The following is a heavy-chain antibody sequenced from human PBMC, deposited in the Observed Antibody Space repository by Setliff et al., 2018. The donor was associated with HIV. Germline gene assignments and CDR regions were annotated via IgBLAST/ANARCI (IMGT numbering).Heavy chain of an antibody. CDR3: ARHRDPPGTRWIFHYYYMDL. CDR2: IYSSGST. D-gene: IGHD5-12*01. V-gene: IGHV4-30-2*03. J-gene: IGHJ6*03. CDR1: GGSISSGGYY. Sequence: SETLSLTCAVSGGSISSGGYYWNWIRQHPGKGLEWIGSIYSSGSTSYNPSLSSRLTISVDTSKSHVSLRLSSVTAADTGVYYCARHRDPPGTRWIFHYYYMDLWGEGTTVTVSS.